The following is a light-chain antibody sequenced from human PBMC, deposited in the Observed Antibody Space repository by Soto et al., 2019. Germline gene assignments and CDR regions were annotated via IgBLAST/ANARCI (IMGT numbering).Light chain of an antibody. CDR3: QQYNKWPLT. J-gene: IGKJ4*01. Sequence: EIVMTQSPATLSVSPGEGTTLSCRASQSVSSHLAWYQQKPGQAPRLLFYGASTRATGIPARFSGDGSGTVFTLTINSLQSEDLAVYYCQQYNKWPLTFGGGTKVDIK. V-gene: IGKV3D-15*01. CDR2: GAS. CDR1: QSVSSH.